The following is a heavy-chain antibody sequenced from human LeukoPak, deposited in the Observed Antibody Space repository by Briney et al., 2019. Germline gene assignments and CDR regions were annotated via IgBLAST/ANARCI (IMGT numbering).Heavy chain of an antibody. CDR1: GFTFNNYA. CDR3: AKDRRFPDDVLDL. Sequence: PGGSLRLSCVAPGFTFNNYAMSWVRQAPGKGLEWVSAISGSRGDTYYAASVQGRFTISRDNSRNTLYLQMNSLRAEDTALYYCAKDRRFPDDVLDLWGQGTLVTVSS. V-gene: IGHV3-23*01. CDR2: ISGSRGDT. D-gene: IGHD2-21*01. J-gene: IGHJ3*01.